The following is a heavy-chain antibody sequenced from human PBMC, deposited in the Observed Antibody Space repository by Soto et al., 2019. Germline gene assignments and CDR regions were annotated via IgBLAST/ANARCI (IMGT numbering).Heavy chain of an antibody. CDR2: ISYSGST. CDR3: ASHRPWVGDFDY. Sequence: QLQLQESGPGLVKPSQTLSLTCTVSGGSINSSSYYWGWIRQPPGKGLEWIGSISYSGSTYYNPSLKSRVTISVDTSKNQFSLKLRYVTAADTAVYYCASHRPWVGDFDYWGQGTLVTVSS. V-gene: IGHV4-39*01. CDR1: GGSINSSSYY. J-gene: IGHJ4*02. D-gene: IGHD3-16*01.